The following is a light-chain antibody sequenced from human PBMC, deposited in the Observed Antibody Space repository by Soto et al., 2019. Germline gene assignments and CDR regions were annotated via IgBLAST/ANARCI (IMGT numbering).Light chain of an antibody. CDR3: HQYKNWPPLT. CDR2: GAF. CDR1: QSVAYN. V-gene: IGKV3-15*01. J-gene: IGKJ4*02. Sequence: DIVMTQSPATLSVSPGDTATLSCRASQSVAYNLAWYQQKPGQGPKLLIYGAFTRSTGIPARFSGSGSGTEFTLPISSLQSEDFAVYYCHQYKNWPPLTFGGGTKVEIK.